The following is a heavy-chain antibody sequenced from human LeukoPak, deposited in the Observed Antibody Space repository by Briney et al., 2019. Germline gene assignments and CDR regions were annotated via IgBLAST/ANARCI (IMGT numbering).Heavy chain of an antibody. D-gene: IGHD3-9*01. CDR3: ARLKGYYDILAGPSGRDAFDI. CDR2: MNHNRGNT. CDR1: GYTFTTYD. J-gene: IGHJ3*02. V-gene: IGHV1-8*01. Sequence: ASLKVSCTASGYTFTTYDINWVRQATGQGLEWMGWMNHNRGNTAYAQTFQGRVTMTKNTSISTAYMALSSLRSAVTAVYYCARLKGYYDILAGPSGRDAFDIWGQGTMVTASS.